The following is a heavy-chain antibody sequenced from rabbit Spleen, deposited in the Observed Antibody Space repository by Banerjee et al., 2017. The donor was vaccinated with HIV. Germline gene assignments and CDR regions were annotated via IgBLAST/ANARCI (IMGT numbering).Heavy chain of an antibody. CDR1: GIDFSSSYW. D-gene: IGHD7-1*01. CDR2: VYSGSSGTT. J-gene: IGHJ6*01. CDR3: TSLYTGYDAFEL. V-gene: IGHV1S43*01. Sequence: QQHLEESGGGLVKPEGTLTLTCTASGIDFSSSYWLFWVRQAPGKGLEWIACVYSGSSGTTYYANWVNGRFTISRSTSLNTVDLKMTSLTAADTATYFCTSLYTGYDAFELWGPGTLVTVS.